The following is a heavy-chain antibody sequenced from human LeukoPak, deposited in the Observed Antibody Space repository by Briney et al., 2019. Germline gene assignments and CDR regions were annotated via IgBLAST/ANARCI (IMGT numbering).Heavy chain of an antibody. CDR3: ARDLVVVPAAMSDYYYYGMDV. CDR2: IYYSGST. V-gene: IGHV4-59*01. J-gene: IGHJ6*02. D-gene: IGHD2-2*01. CDR1: GGSISSYY. Sequence: SETLSLTCTASGGSISSYYWSWIRQPPGKGLEWIGYIYYSGSTNYNPSLKSRVTISVDTSKNQFSLKLSSVTAADTAVYYCARDLVVVPAAMSDYYYYGMDVWGQGTTVTVSS.